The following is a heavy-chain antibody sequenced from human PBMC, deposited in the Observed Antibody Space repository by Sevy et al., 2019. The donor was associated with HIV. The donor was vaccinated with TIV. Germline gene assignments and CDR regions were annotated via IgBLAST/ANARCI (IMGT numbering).Heavy chain of an antibody. J-gene: IGHJ4*02. Sequence: ASVKVACKVSGYTLTKLSMHWVRQAPRKGLEWMGRFDPEDGETIYAQKFQGRVTMTEDTSTDTAYMELSSLKYEDTAVYYCASAREYYEDSSGYLDYWGQGTLVTVSS. V-gene: IGHV1-24*01. CDR3: ASAREYYEDSSGYLDY. CDR1: GYTLTKLS. D-gene: IGHD3-22*01. CDR2: FDPEDGET.